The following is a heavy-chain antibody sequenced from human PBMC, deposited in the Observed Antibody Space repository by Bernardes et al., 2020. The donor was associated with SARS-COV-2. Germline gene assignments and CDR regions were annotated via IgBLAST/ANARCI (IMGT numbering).Heavy chain of an antibody. D-gene: IGHD4-17*01. CDR3: AKDLEAYGDYVGAFDL. Sequence: GGYLSRSSTASGFTFGPFGMHWVRPAPGKGLEWVSMISYDGSYEHYADSVKGRFSTSRDKSKNTVILQMNSLRAEDTSVYYCAKDLEAYGDYVGAFDLWGQGAMVTVSP. CDR1: GFTFGPFG. V-gene: IGHV3-30*18. CDR2: ISYDGSYE. J-gene: IGHJ3*01.